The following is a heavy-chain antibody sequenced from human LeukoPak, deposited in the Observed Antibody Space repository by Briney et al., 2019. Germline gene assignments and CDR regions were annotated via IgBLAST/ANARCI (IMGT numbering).Heavy chain of an antibody. CDR2: IDPNSGDT. J-gene: IGHJ5*02. CDR1: RYTFTAYY. Sequence: ASVKVSCKASRYTFTAYYIHWVRQAPGQGLEWMGRIDPNSGDTKYAQKFQDRVTMTRDTSMNTAYMEISSLRYDDTAVYYCGRGIQSFDPWGQGTLVTVSS. CDR3: GRGIQSFDP. V-gene: IGHV1-2*06.